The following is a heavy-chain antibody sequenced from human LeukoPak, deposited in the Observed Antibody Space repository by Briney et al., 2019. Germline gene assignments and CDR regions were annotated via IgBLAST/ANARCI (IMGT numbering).Heavy chain of an antibody. V-gene: IGHV3-21*01. J-gene: IGHJ4*02. D-gene: IGHD6-19*01. CDR3: ARDQGLSSGPSNPLDY. CDR1: GFSFSSYS. Sequence: GGSLRLSCAASGFSFSSYSMNWVSQAPGKGLECVSSISSSSSYIYYADSVKGRFTIPRDNAKNSLYLQMNSLRAEDTAVYYCARDQGLSSGPSNPLDYWGQGTLVTVSS. CDR2: ISSSSSYI.